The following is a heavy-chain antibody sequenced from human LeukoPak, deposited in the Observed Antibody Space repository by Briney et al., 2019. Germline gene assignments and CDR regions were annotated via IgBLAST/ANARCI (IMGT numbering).Heavy chain of an antibody. CDR2: IIPIFGTA. CDR3: ASYYYDSSGYFEYYFDY. CDR1: GGTFSSYA. Sequence: SVKVSCKASGGTFSSYAISWVRLAPGQGLEWMGGIIPIFGTANYAQKFQGRVTITADESTSTAYMELSSLRSEDTAVYYCASYYYDSSGYFEYYFDYWGQGTLVTVSS. D-gene: IGHD3-22*01. J-gene: IGHJ4*02. V-gene: IGHV1-69*01.